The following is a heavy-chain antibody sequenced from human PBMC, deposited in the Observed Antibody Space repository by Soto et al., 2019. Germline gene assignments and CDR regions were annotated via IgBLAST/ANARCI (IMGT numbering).Heavy chain of an antibody. V-gene: IGHV1-3*01. CDR2: INAGNGNT. CDR1: GYTFTSYA. Sequence: GASVKVSCKASGYTFTSYAMHWVRQAPGQRLEWMGWINAGNGNTKYSQKFQGRVTITRDTSASTAYMELSSLRSEDTAVYYCARGKLRYFDWLFMGYYYYGMDVWGQGTTVTVSS. CDR3: ARGKLRYFDWLFMGYYYYGMDV. J-gene: IGHJ6*02. D-gene: IGHD3-9*01.